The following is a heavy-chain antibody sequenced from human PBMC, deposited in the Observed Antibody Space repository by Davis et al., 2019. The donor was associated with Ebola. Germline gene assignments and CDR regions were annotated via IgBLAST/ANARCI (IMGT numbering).Heavy chain of an antibody. CDR2: INCNGNFI. CDR3: AKAAFRGYEYGGDALDI. Sequence: SLKISCAASGFSFEGYAMYWVRQAPGRGLDWVSTINCNGNFIDYADSVKGRFSVSRDNGKNSLYLQMNSLRADDTALYYCAKAAFRGYEYGGDALDIWGRGTMVTVSS. J-gene: IGHJ3*02. CDR1: GFSFEGYA. D-gene: IGHD5-12*01. V-gene: IGHV3-9*01.